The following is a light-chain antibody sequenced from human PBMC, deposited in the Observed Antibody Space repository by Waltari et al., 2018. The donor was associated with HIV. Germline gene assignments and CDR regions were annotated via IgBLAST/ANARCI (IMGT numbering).Light chain of an antibody. CDR1: SPNIENNY. Sequence: QSVLTQPPSVSAAPGPKVTISCSGSSPNIENNYVSWYQQLPGTAPKLLIYDNKKRPSGIPDRFSGSKSGTSATLGITGLQTGYEADYDGGTWDSSLSAWVFGGGTKLTVL. V-gene: IGLV1-51*01. J-gene: IGLJ3*02. CDR3: GTWDSSLSAWV. CDR2: DNK.